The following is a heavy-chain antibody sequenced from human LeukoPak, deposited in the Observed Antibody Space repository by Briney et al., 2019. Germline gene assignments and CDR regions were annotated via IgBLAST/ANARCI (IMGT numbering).Heavy chain of an antibody. D-gene: IGHD3-9*01. V-gene: IGHV5-51*01. CDR3: ARRFLRYSGGAPWFDP. J-gene: IGHJ5*02. CDR2: IYPGDSDT. CDR1: GYSFTSYW. Sequence: GESLKISCKGSGYSFTSYWIGWVRQMPGKGLEWMGIIYPGDSDTRYSPSFQGQVTISADKSISTAYLQWSSLKASDTAMYYCARRFLRYSGGAPWFDPWGQGTLVTVSS.